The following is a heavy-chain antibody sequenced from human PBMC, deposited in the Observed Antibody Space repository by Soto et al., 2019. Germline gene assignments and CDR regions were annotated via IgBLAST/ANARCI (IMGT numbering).Heavy chain of an antibody. V-gene: IGHV3-33*08. D-gene: IGHD3-10*01. CDR3: AVIWFGDNNPSYYYYGMDV. Sequence: SLRLSCAASGFTFSSYGMHWVRQAPGKGLEWVAVIWYDGSNKYYADSVKGRFTISRDNSKNTLYLQMNSLRAEDTAVYYCAVIWFGDNNPSYYYYGMDVWGQGTTVTVSS. CDR1: GFTFSSYG. J-gene: IGHJ6*02. CDR2: IWYDGSNK.